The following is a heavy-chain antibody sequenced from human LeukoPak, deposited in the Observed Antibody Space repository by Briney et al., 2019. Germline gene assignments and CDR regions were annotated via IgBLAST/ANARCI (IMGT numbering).Heavy chain of an antibody. CDR1: GFTLSPYN. J-gene: IGHJ3*02. V-gene: IGHV3-30*18. CDR2: ISYDGSNK. CDR3: AKIIIAVAGDDDAFDI. D-gene: IGHD6-19*01. Sequence: GGSLRLSCEASGFTLSPYNMNWVRQAPGKGLEWVAVISYDGSNKYYADSVKGRFTISRDNSKNTLYLQMNSLRAEDTAVYYCAKIIIAVAGDDDAFDIWGQGTMVTVSS.